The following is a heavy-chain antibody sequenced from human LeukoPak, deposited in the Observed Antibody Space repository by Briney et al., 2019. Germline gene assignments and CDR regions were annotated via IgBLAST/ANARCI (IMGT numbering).Heavy chain of an antibody. V-gene: IGHV3-23*01. D-gene: IGHD3-10*01. CDR3: ARDRDSLFDY. CDR2: ISGSGGST. J-gene: IGHJ4*02. Sequence: PGGSLRLSCAGSGFTFRIYAMSWVRQAPGKGLEWVSAISGSGGSTYYADSVKGRFTISRDNSKNTLYLQMNSLRAEDTAVYYCARDRDSLFDYWGQGTLVTVSS. CDR1: GFTFRIYA.